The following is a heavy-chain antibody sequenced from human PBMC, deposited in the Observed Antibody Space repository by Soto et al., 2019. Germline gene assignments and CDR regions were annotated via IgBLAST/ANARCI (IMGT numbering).Heavy chain of an antibody. V-gene: IGHV3-30-3*01. CDR2: ISYDGSNK. D-gene: IGHD3-16*01. Sequence: QVQLVESGGGVVQPGRSLRLSCAASGFTFSSYAMHWVRQAPGKGLEWVAVISYDGSNKYYADSVKGRFTISRDNSKNTLYLQMNCLRAEDTAVYYCARDLGPPPERPTFDYWGQGTLVTLSS. CDR1: GFTFSSYA. J-gene: IGHJ4*02. CDR3: ARDLGPPPERPTFDY.